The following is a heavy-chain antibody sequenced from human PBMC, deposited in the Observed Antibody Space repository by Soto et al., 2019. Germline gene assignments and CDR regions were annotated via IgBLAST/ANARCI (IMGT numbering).Heavy chain of an antibody. V-gene: IGHV3-48*03. CDR3: VRDNGGPDV. J-gene: IGHJ6*02. Sequence: EAQLAESGGGLVQPGGSLRLSCVVSGFTFSNYDMNWVRQAPGKGLEWVSRITTSGASTYYADSVKGRFTVSRDNAKNSLYLQMNSLRDADSAVYHCVRDNGGPDVWGQGATVTVSS. CDR1: GFTFSNYD. D-gene: IGHD3-10*01. CDR2: ITTSGAST.